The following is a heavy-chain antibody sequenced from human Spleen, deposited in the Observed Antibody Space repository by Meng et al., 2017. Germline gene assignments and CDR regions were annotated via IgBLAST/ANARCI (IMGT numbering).Heavy chain of an antibody. J-gene: IGHJ5*02. Sequence: SLKISCAASGFTLSNHWMHWVRQAPGKGLEWVSRISWNSGTIDYADSVKGRFTISRDNAKNSLHLQIKSLRTEDTALYYCAKDYSFGGIVVNTWFDAWGQGTLVTVSS. V-gene: IGHV3-9*01. D-gene: IGHD3-16*02. CDR3: AKDYSFGGIVVNTWFDA. CDR1: GFTLSNHW. CDR2: ISWNSGTI.